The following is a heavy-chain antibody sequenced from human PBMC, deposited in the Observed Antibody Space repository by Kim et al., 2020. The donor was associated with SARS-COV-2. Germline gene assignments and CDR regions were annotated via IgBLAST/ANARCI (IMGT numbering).Heavy chain of an antibody. J-gene: IGHJ5*02. D-gene: IGHD3-3*01. CDR3: ARSDWFDP. V-gene: IGHV3-74*03. Sequence: GTSTTSADSVKGRFIISRDISKNTLHLQMNSLRVEDTAVYYCARSDWFDPWGQGTLVTVSS. CDR2: GTST.